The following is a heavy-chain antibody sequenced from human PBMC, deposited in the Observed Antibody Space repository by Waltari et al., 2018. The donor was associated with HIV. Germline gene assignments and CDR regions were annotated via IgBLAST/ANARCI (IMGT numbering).Heavy chain of an antibody. CDR2: INRDGSST. CDR1: GFTFSSYW. J-gene: IGHJ4*02. CDR3: ARDPVGLGIFDY. V-gene: IGHV3-74*01. D-gene: IGHD7-27*01. Sequence: EVQLVESGGGLVQPGGSLRLSCAASGFTFSSYWMHWVRQAPGKGLVWVSRINRDGSSTSYADSVKGRFTISRDNAKNTLYLQMNSLRAEDTAVYYCARDPVGLGIFDYWGQGTLVTVSS.